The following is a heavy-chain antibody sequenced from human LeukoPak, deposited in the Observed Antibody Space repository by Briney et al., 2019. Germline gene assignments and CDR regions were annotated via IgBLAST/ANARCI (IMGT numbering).Heavy chain of an antibody. CDR3: ASHGEGNY. J-gene: IGHJ4*02. CDR2: ISGSSSHI. Sequence: GGSLRLSCAASGFTFSSFSMNWVRQAPGKGLEWVSAISGSSSHINYADSVRGRFTISRDNAKNSLYLQMNSLRAEDTAVYYCASHGEGNYWGQGTLVTVSS. V-gene: IGHV3-21*01. CDR1: GFTFSSFS. D-gene: IGHD4-17*01.